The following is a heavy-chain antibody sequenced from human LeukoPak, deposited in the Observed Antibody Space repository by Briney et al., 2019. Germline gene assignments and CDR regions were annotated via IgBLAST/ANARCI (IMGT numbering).Heavy chain of an antibody. CDR2: IYYSGST. J-gene: IGHJ4*02. CDR1: GGSISSYY. Sequence: SETLSLTCTVSGGSISSYYWSWIRQPPGKGLEWIGYIYYSGSTNYNPSLKSRVTISVDTSKNQFSLKLSSVTAADTAVYYCAGQEYCSGGSCYPSWGQGTLVTVSS. D-gene: IGHD2-15*01. CDR3: AGQEYCSGGSCYPS. V-gene: IGHV4-59*01.